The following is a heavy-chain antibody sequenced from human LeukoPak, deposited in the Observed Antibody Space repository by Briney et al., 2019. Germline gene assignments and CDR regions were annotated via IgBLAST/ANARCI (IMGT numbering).Heavy chain of an antibody. J-gene: IGHJ4*02. CDR3: ARENSGSYREFDY. Sequence: SETLSLTCTVSGCSISSYYWSWLRQPAGKGLEWIVRIYTSGSTNYNASLKSRVSISVDTSKNQFSLKLSSVTAADTAVFYCARENSGSYREFDYWGQGTLVTVSS. CDR1: GCSISSYY. CDR2: IYTSGST. V-gene: IGHV4-4*07. D-gene: IGHD1-26*01.